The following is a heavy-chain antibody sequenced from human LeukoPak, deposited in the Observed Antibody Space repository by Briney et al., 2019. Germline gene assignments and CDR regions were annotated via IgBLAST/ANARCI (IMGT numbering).Heavy chain of an antibody. D-gene: IGHD2-2*01. CDR3: ARARYCSSTSCYARAYYYYYYMDV. CDR2: INHSGST. CDR1: GGSISGYY. J-gene: IGHJ6*03. Sequence: SETLSLTCTVSGGSISGYYWSWIRQPPGKGLEWIGEINHSGSTNYNPSLKSRVTISVDTSKNQFSLKLSSVTAADTAVYYCARARYCSSTSCYARAYYYYYYMDVWGKGTTVTVSS. V-gene: IGHV4-34*01.